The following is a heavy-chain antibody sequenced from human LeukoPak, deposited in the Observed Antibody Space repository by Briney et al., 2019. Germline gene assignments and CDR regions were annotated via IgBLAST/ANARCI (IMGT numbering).Heavy chain of an antibody. V-gene: IGHV6-1*01. CDR1: GDSVSSNNAA. D-gene: IGHD5-18*01. Sequence: SQTLSLTCAISGDSVSSNNAAWNWIRQSPLRGLEWLGRAYYRSRWQIDYAVSMTGRITINPDTSKNQFSLELTSVTPEDTAVYYCTRDFTVTHFDFWDQGNLVTVSS. CDR2: AYYRSRWQI. CDR3: TRDFTVTHFDF. J-gene: IGHJ4*02.